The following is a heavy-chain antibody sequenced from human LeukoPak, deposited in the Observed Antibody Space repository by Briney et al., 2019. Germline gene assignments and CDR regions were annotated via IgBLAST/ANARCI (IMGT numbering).Heavy chain of an antibody. J-gene: IGHJ4*02. D-gene: IGHD6-13*01. Sequence: SETLSLTCTVSGGSISSGDYYWSWIRQPPGKGLEWIGYIYYSGSTYYNPSLKSQVTISVDTSKNQFPLKLSSVTAADTAVYYCAREGVTGYSTWGQGTLVTVSS. CDR2: IYYSGST. CDR1: GGSISSGDYY. CDR3: AREGVTGYST. V-gene: IGHV4-30-4*01.